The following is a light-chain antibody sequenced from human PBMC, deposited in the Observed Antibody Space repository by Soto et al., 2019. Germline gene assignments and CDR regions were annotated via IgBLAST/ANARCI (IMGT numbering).Light chain of an antibody. CDR1: QSISSW. V-gene: IGKV1-5*01. CDR3: QQYNSYSPLT. CDR2: DAS. Sequence: DIQMTQSPSTLSASVGDRVTITCRASQSISSWLAWYQQKPGKAXKLLIYDASSLESGVPSRFSGSGSGTEFTLTISSLQPDDFANYYGQQYNSYSPLTFGGGTKVDIK. J-gene: IGKJ4*01.